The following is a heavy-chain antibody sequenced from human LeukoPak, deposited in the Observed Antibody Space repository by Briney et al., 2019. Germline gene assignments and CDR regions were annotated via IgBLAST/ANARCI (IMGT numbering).Heavy chain of an antibody. D-gene: IGHD3-22*01. CDR3: ARVLHKRNYDSSDYYGF. Sequence: PGRSLRLSCAASGFTFSSYGMHWVRQAPGKGLESVAVIVFDGSNKYYADYVKGRFTISRDNSKNTLYLQMNSLRAEDTAVYYCARVLHKRNYDSSDYYGFWGQGTLVTVSS. V-gene: IGHV3-30*04. CDR1: GFTFSSYG. CDR2: IVFDGSNK. J-gene: IGHJ4*02.